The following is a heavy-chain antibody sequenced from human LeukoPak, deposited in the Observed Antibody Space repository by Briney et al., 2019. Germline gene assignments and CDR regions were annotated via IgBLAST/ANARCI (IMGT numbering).Heavy chain of an antibody. Sequence: SVTVTCKASGYTFTSYGISWVRQAPGQGLEWMGGIIPIFGTANYAQKFQGRVTITADESTSTAYMELSSLRSEDTAVYYCARSGGYYDSSGYSQWGQGTLVTVSS. J-gene: IGHJ4*02. V-gene: IGHV1-69*13. D-gene: IGHD3-22*01. CDR2: IIPIFGTA. CDR3: ARSGGYYDSSGYSQ. CDR1: GYTFTSYG.